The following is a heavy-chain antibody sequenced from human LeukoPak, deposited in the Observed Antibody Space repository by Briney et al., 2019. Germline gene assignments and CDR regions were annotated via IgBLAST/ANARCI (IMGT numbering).Heavy chain of an antibody. D-gene: IGHD2-2*01. J-gene: IGHJ6*04. CDR2: INHSGST. V-gene: IGHV4-34*01. Sequence: SETLSLTCAVYGGSFSGYYWSWVRQPPGKGLEWIGEINHSGSTNYNPSRKSGVTISVDTSKNQFSLKLSSVTAADPAVYYCARGLRCSSTSCYGSKFRYYYYGMDVWGKGTTVTVSS. CDR1: GGSFSGYY. CDR3: ARGLRCSSTSCYGSKFRYYYYGMDV.